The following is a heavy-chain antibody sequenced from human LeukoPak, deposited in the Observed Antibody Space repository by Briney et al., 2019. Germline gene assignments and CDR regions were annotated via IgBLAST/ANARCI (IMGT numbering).Heavy chain of an antibody. CDR1: GGTFSSYA. Sequence: SVKVSCKASGGTFSSYAISWVRQAPGQGLEWMGRIIPILGIANYAQKFQGRVTITADKSTSTAYMELSSLRSEDTAVYYCARSYSSTWYGGFDPWGQGTLVTVSS. V-gene: IGHV1-69*04. D-gene: IGHD6-13*01. J-gene: IGHJ5*02. CDR2: IIPILGIA. CDR3: ARSYSSTWYGGFDP.